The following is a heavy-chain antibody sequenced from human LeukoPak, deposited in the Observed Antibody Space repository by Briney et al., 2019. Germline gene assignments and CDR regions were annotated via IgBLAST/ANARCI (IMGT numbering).Heavy chain of an antibody. CDR1: GGSISSGKYY. V-gene: IGHV4-61*02. D-gene: IGHD6-6*01. CDR2: VYAGGST. CDR3: ARGCGSSSSNWFDP. Sequence: SETLSLTCTVSGGSISSGKYYWSCLRQPAGMGLEWIVRVYAGGSTNANPSLKSRVTISIATSKNHFSLRLSSVTAADPAVYYCARGCGSSSSNWFDPWAEGTVVSVSS. J-gene: IGHJ5*02.